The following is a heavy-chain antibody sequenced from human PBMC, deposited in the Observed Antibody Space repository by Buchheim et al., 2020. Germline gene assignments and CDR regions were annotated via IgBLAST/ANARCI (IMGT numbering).Heavy chain of an antibody. V-gene: IGHV1-8*01. Sequence: QVQLVQSGAEVKKPGASVKVSCKASGYTFTSYDINWVRQATGQGLEWMGWMNPNRGNTGYAQKFQGRVTMTRNTSISTAYMELSRLRSEDTAVYYCARGGFGSSGWRYYYYDYGMDVWGQGTT. CDR1: GYTFTSYD. D-gene: IGHD6-19*01. J-gene: IGHJ6*02. CDR3: ARGGFGSSGWRYYYYDYGMDV. CDR2: MNPNRGNT.